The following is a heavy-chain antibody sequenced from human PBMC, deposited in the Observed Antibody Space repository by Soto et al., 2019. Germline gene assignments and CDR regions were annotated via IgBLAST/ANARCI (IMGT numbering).Heavy chain of an antibody. CDR1: GGSISSYY. CDR3: ARLGSSGWYLGY. CDR2: IYYSGST. J-gene: IGHJ4*02. Sequence: SETLSLTCTVSGGSISSYYWSWIRQPPGKGLEWIGYIYYSGSTNYNPSLKSRVTISVDTSKNQFSLKLSSVTAADTAVYYCARLGSSGWYLGYWGQGTLVTVSS. D-gene: IGHD6-19*01. V-gene: IGHV4-59*12.